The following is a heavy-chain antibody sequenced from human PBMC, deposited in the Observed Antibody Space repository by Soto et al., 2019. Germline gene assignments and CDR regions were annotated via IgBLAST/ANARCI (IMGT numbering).Heavy chain of an antibody. CDR2: ISGSGGST. V-gene: IGHV3-23*01. J-gene: IGHJ4*02. CDR3: VKDGKAAAGKDFDY. D-gene: IGHD6-13*01. Sequence: GGSLRLSCAASGFTFSSYAMSWVRQAPGKGLEWVSAISGSGGSTYYADSVKGRFTISRDNSKNTLYLQMSSLRAEDTAVYYCVKDGKAAAGKDFDYWGQGTLVTVSS. CDR1: GFTFSSYA.